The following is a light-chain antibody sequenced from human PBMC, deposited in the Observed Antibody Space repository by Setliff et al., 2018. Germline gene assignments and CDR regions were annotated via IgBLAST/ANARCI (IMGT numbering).Light chain of an antibody. CDR2: DVS. CDR3: SSYTSSSTQV. V-gene: IGLV2-14*03. CDR1: SSDVGGYHY. J-gene: IGLJ1*01. Sequence: QSVLAQPASVSGSPGQSITISCTGTSSDVGGYHYVSWYQQHPGKAPKLMIYDVSNRPSGVSNRFSGSKSGNTASLTISGLQAEDEADYYCSSYTSSSTQVFGTGTKVTV.